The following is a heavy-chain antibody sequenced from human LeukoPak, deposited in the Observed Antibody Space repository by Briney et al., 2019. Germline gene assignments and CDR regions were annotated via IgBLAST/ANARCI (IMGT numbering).Heavy chain of an antibody. CDR1: GDSITTTNYY. J-gene: IGHJ3*02. CDR2: IFYSGST. V-gene: IGHV4-39*07. CDR3: ARRDYVWGSYRYGAFDI. Sequence: SETLSLTCTVSGDSITTTNYYWGWIRQPPGKGLEWIGNIFYSGSTYYSPSLKSRVTISVDTSKNQFSLKLSSVTAADTAVYYCARRDYVWGSYRYGAFDIWGQGTMVTVSS. D-gene: IGHD3-16*02.